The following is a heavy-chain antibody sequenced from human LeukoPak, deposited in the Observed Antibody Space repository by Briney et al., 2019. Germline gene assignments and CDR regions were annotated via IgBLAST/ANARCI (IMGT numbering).Heavy chain of an antibody. V-gene: IGHV4-30-2*01. CDR1: GGSISSGGYS. J-gene: IGHJ4*02. Sequence: PSETLSLTCAVSGGSISSGGYSWSWIRQPPGKGLEWIGYIYHSGSTYYNPSLKSRVTISVDRSKDQFSLKLSSVTAADTAVYYCARGHGDLLLQSFYFDYWGQGTLVTVSS. CDR3: ARGHGDLLLQSFYFDY. CDR2: IYHSGST. D-gene: IGHD4-17*01.